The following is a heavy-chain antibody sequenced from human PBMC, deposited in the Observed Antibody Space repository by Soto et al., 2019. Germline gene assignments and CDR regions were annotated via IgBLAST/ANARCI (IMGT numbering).Heavy chain of an antibody. CDR3: AVIGVVAATHWFDP. J-gene: IGHJ5*02. CDR2: ISSSSTYI. V-gene: IGHV3-21*01. D-gene: IGHD2-15*01. Sequence: EVQLVESGGGLVKPGGSLRLSCAASGFTFSSYSMNWVRQAPGKGLGWVSSISSSSTYIYYADSVKGRFTISRDNAKNSLDLQMNSLRAEDTGLYYCAVIGVVAATHWFDPWGQGTLVTVSS. CDR1: GFTFSSYS.